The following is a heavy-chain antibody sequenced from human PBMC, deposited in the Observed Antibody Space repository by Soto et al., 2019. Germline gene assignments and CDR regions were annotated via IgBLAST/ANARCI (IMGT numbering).Heavy chain of an antibody. Sequence: QVQLRESGPGLVKPSETLSLPCTVSSGSIGTYFWSWIRQPPGKGLEWIGYIYYSGTTTYIPSLKSRVTIFLDASKNQFSPRLSSVTAADAAVYFCARGRGGTYDAFDIWGQGTLVTVSS. CDR3: ARGRGGTYDAFDI. J-gene: IGHJ3*02. CDR1: SGSIGTYF. D-gene: IGHD1-26*01. CDR2: IYYSGTT. V-gene: IGHV4-59*01.